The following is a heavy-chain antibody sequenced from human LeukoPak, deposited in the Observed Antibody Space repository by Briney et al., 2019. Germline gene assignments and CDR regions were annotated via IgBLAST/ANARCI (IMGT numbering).Heavy chain of an antibody. Sequence: GGSLRLSCAASGFIFPNYVMSWVRQAPGKGLEWVSAISGSGGNAYYADSVKGRFTISRDNSKNTLYLQMNSLRAEDAAVYYCANEYSKGDIWGQGTMVTVSS. CDR2: ISGSGGNA. D-gene: IGHD4-11*01. J-gene: IGHJ3*02. V-gene: IGHV3-23*01. CDR1: GFIFPNYV. CDR3: ANEYSKGDI.